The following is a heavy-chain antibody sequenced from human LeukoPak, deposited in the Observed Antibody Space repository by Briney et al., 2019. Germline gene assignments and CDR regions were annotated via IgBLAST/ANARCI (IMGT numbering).Heavy chain of an antibody. J-gene: IGHJ4*02. CDR1: GFTFSNAW. CDR2: IKSKTDGGTT. Sequence: GGSLRLSCAASGFTFSNAWMNWVRQAPGKGLEWVGRIKSKTDGGTTDYAAPVKGRFTISRDDSKNTLYLQMNRLKTEDTAVYYCTTVDYYDSSAPIRWGQGTLVTVSS. CDR3: TTVDYYDSSAPIR. D-gene: IGHD3-22*01. V-gene: IGHV3-15*07.